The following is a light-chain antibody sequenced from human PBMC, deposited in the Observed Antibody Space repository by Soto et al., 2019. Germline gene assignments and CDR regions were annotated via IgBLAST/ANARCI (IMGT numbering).Light chain of an antibody. J-gene: IGKJ2*01. CDR2: GAS. Sequence: DIVMTQSPDSLAMSLGERATINCKSSQSVLYSSNNKNYLAWYQQRPGQPPKLLIYGASTRESGVPDRFSGSGSGTDFTLTITSLQAEDVAVYYCQQYYSTPPTLGQGTKLEIK. V-gene: IGKV4-1*01. CDR1: QSVLYSSNNKNY. CDR3: QQYYSTPPT.